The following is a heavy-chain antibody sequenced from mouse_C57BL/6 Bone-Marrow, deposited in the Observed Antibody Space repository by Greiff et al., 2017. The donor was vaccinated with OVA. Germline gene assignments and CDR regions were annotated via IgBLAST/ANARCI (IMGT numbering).Heavy chain of an antibody. CDR3: ARLGYWDDYFDY. Sequence: VQLQQSGAELARPGASVKLSCKASGYTFTSYGISWVKQRTGQGLEWIGEIYPRSGNTYYIEKFKGKATLTADKSSSTAYMELRSLTSEDSAVYFCARLGYWDDYFDYWGQGTTLTVSS. CDR2: IYPRSGNT. CDR1: GYTFTSYG. D-gene: IGHD4-1*01. J-gene: IGHJ2*01. V-gene: IGHV1-81*01.